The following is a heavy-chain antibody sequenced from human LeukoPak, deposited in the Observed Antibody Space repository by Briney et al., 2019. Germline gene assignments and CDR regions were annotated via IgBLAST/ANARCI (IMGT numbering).Heavy chain of an antibody. CDR3: ARGPRRYYDSSGAPNDY. J-gene: IGHJ4*02. CDR1: GGSISSGGYS. Sequence: SETLSLTCAVSGGSISSGGYSWSWIRQPPGKGLEWIGYIYHSGSTYYNPSLKSRVTISVDRSKNQFSLKLSSVTAADTAVYYCARGPRRYYDSSGAPNDYWGQGTLVTVSS. D-gene: IGHD3-22*01. V-gene: IGHV4-30-2*01. CDR2: IYHSGST.